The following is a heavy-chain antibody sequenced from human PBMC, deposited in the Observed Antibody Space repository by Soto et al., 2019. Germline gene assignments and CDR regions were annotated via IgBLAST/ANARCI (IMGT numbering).Heavy chain of an antibody. Sequence: QVQLLESGGGVVQPGKSLRLSCAASGFTFSNYGMQWVRQDPGKGLAWVAIIWYDGSDKHHADSVKDRFTISRDNSKNMLYLQMKRLRAEDTAVYYCERAGGGFNGSYDFDCWGLGTLVTVSS. D-gene: IGHD3-10*01. J-gene: IGHJ4*02. CDR3: ERAGGGFNGSYDFDC. CDR1: GFTFSNYG. CDR2: IWYDGSDK. V-gene: IGHV3-33*01.